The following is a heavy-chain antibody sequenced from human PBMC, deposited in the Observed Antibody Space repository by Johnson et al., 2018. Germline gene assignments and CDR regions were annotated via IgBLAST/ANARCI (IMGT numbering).Heavy chain of an antibody. CDR1: GFTFSSYS. D-gene: IGHD6-19*01. Sequence: EVQLVESGGGLVKPGGSLRLSCAAPGFTFSSYSMNWVRQAPGKGLEWVSSISSSSSYIYYADSVKGRFTISRDNAKNSLYLQMNTLRAEETAVYLCSGWINAAFDVWGQGTMVTVSS. V-gene: IGHV3-21*01. CDR3: SGWINAAFDV. CDR2: ISSSSSYI. J-gene: IGHJ3*01.